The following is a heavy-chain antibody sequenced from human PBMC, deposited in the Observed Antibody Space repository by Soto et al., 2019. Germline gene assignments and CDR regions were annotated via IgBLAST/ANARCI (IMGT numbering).Heavy chain of an antibody. CDR3: AGPGEQHRY. Sequence: EVQLVESGGGLVQPGGSLRLSCAASGFTVSSNHMSWVRQAPGKGLEWVSLIYSGGSTYYADSVKGRFTFSRENSQNTLYLQMNSLRAEDTAVYYCAGPGEQHRYWGQGTLVTVSS. V-gene: IGHV3-66*01. J-gene: IGHJ4*02. CDR2: IYSGGST. CDR1: GFTVSSNH. D-gene: IGHD3-16*01.